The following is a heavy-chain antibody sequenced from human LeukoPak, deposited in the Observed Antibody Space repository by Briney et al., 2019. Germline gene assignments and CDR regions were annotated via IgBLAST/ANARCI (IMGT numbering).Heavy chain of an antibody. CDR2: INPNSGGT. J-gene: IGHJ4*02. CDR1: GYTFTGYY. CDR3: ARVRAQWELPPDY. D-gene: IGHD1-26*01. Sequence: ASVKVSCTASGYTFTGYYMHWVRQAPGQGLEWMGWINPNSGGTNYAQKFQGRVTMTRDTSISTAYMELSRLRSDDTAVYYCARVRAQWELPPDYWGQGTLVTVSS. V-gene: IGHV1-2*02.